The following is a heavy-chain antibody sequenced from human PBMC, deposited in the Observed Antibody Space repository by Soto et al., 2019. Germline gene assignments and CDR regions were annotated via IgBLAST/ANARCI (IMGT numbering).Heavy chain of an antibody. CDR1: GFTFSSYG. D-gene: IGHD1-1*01. Sequence: GGSLRLSCAASGFTFSSYGMHWVRQAPGKGLEWVAVISYDGSNKYYADSVKGRFTISRDNSKNTLYLQMNSLRAEDTAVYYCAKFGGANWNDLPLYYYYMDVWGKGTTVTVSS. V-gene: IGHV3-30*18. CDR2: ISYDGSNK. CDR3: AKFGGANWNDLPLYYYYMDV. J-gene: IGHJ6*03.